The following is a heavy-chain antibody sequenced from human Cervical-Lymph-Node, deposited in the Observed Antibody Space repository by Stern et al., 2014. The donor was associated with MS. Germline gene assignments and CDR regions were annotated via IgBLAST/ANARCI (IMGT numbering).Heavy chain of an antibody. CDR1: GYSFTGYF. V-gene: IGHV1-2*02. CDR2: INPNSGDT. Sequence: QVQLVQSGAEVKKPGASVKVSCKASGYSFTGYFLHWGRQAPGQGLEWMGWINPNSGDTNYAQKFHGRVTMTRDSSSSTAYMELSSLRSDDTAVYYCARDGRSSYGSGSYYSSGYWGQGTLVTVSS. D-gene: IGHD3-10*01. J-gene: IGHJ4*02. CDR3: ARDGRSSYGSGSYYSSGY.